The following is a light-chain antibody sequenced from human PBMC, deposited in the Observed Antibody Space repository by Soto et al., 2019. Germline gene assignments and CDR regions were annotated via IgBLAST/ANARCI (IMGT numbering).Light chain of an antibody. CDR2: GVF. Sequence: SVLTQSPGTVSLSPGESATLFCRTSQNIRNNYLAWYQQRPGQSPRLLIHGVFNRAAGIPDRFSGRGSGTDFTLTISGLQPKDSAVYYCQHYDGSPRTFGQGTKVEIK. V-gene: IGKV3-20*01. CDR1: QNIRNNY. J-gene: IGKJ2*01. CDR3: QHYDGSPRT.